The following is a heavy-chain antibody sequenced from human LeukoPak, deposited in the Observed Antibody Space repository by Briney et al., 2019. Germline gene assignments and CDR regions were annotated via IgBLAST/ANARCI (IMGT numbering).Heavy chain of an antibody. CDR2: IYYSGSA. Sequence: SETLSLTCTVSGGSISSSSYYWGWIRQPPGKGLEWIGSIYYSGSAYYNPSLKSRVTISVDTSKNQFSLKLSSVTVADTAVYYCARGDFWSGYQRNWFDPWGQGTLVTVSS. D-gene: IGHD3-3*01. CDR1: GGSISSSSYY. V-gene: IGHV4-39*01. J-gene: IGHJ5*02. CDR3: ARGDFWSGYQRNWFDP.